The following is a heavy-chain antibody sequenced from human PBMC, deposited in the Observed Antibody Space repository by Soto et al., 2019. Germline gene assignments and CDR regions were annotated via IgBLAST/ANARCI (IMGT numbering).Heavy chain of an antibody. CDR2: INSDGGST. CDR1: GFTFSSYW. D-gene: IGHD6-19*01. CDR3: VKYTSGPGGFVC. V-gene: IGHV3-74*01. J-gene: IGHJ1*01. Sequence: EVQLVESGGGLVQPGGSLRLSCAASGFTFSSYWMHWVRQAPGKGLVWVSRINSDGGSTSYADSVKGRFTISRDNAKNTLYLDMNSLRAEHTAVYYCVKYTSGPGGFVCWGQVTLVSVSS.